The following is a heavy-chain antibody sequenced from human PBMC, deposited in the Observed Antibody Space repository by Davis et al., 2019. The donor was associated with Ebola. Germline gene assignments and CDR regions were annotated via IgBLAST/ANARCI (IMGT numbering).Heavy chain of an antibody. D-gene: IGHD3-22*01. CDR2: NYYSGST. Sequence: PSETLSLTCTVSGGSISSSSYYWVWIRQPSGKGLEGFGSNYYSGSTYYNPSLKSRVTISVDTSKNQFSLKLSSVTAADTAVYYCARATYYYDSRWEGGPTADDYWGQGTLVTVSS. V-gene: IGHV4-39*01. CDR3: ARATYYYDSRWEGGPTADDY. CDR1: GGSISSSSYY. J-gene: IGHJ4*02.